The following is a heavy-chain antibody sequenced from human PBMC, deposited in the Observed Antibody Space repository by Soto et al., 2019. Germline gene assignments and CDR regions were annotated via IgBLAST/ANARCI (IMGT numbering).Heavy chain of an antibody. CDR2: IYYSGST. CDR3: ARQIVAGGDPNWFDP. CDR1: GGSISSYY. D-gene: IGHD5-12*01. J-gene: IGHJ5*02. V-gene: IGHV4-59*08. Sequence: ETLSLTCTVSGGSISSYYWSWIRQPPGKGLEWIGYIYYSGSTNYNPSLKSRVTISVDTSKNQFSLKLSSVTAADTAVYYCARQIVAGGDPNWFDPWGQGTLVTVSS.